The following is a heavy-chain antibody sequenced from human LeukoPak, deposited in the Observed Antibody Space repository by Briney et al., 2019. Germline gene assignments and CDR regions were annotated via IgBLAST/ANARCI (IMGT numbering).Heavy chain of an antibody. CDR3: ARHYYDYVWGSYRASQIDY. Sequence: GESLKISCKGSGYSFTSYWICWVRQMPGKGLEWMGIIYPGDSDTRYSPSFQGQVTISADKSISTAYLQWSSLKASDTAMYYCARHYYDYVWGSYRASQIDYWGQGTLVTVSS. J-gene: IGHJ4*02. CDR2: IYPGDSDT. D-gene: IGHD3-16*02. V-gene: IGHV5-51*01. CDR1: GYSFTSYW.